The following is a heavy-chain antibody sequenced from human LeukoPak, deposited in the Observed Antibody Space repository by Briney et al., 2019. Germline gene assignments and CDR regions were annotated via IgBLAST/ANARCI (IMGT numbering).Heavy chain of an antibody. J-gene: IGHJ4*02. CDR1: GFIFSNYA. Sequence: GGSLRLSCAASGFIFSNYAMSWVRQAPGKGLERVSAIVGRGSSTYYADSVKGRFTISRDNSKNTLYLQLNRLRAEDTAVYYCAKWGDYDILTGNYDSDYWGQGTLVTVSS. D-gene: IGHD3-9*01. V-gene: IGHV3-23*01. CDR3: AKWGDYDILTGNYDSDY. CDR2: IVGRGSST.